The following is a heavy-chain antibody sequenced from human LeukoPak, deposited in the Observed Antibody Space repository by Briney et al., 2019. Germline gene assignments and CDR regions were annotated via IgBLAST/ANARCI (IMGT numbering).Heavy chain of an antibody. CDR3: ARGVGGADY. CDR1: GFTDSSYW. Sequence: GGSLRLSCAASGFTDSSYWMSWVRQAPGKGLEWVANIKEDGSEKYYVDSVKGRFTISRDNARNSLYLQMNSLRAEDTAVYYCARGVGGADYWGQGTLVTVSS. CDR2: IKEDGSEK. V-gene: IGHV3-7*01. J-gene: IGHJ4*02. D-gene: IGHD2-21*01.